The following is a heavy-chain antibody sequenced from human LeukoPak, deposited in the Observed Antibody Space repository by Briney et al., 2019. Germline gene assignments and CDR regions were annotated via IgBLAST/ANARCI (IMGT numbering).Heavy chain of an antibody. CDR2: ISASGDVT. V-gene: IGHV3-23*01. CDR1: RFSFSTYP. CDR3: AKSLLTTASGTGRAFDI. D-gene: IGHD1-26*01. Sequence: GGSLRLSCEASRFSFSTYPMGWVRRAPGKGLEWVSGISASGDVTFHADPLKGRFTISRDNSKNTLYLQMDSLRAEDTAKYYCAKSLLTTASGTGRAFDIWGQGTMVTVSA. J-gene: IGHJ3*02.